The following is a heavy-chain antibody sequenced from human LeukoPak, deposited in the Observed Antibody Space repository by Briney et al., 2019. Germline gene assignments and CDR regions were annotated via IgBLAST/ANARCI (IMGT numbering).Heavy chain of an antibody. CDR1: GVTFSSYE. V-gene: IGHV3-48*03. CDR2: ISSSGSTI. CDR3: ARGAMVRGPLSAFDL. D-gene: IGHD3-10*01. Sequence: PGGSLRLSCAASGVTFSSYEMNWVRQAPGKGLERVSYISSSGSTIYYADSVKGRFTISRDNAKNSLYLQMNSLRAEHTAVYYCARGAMVRGPLSAFDLWGQGTMVPVSS. J-gene: IGHJ3*01.